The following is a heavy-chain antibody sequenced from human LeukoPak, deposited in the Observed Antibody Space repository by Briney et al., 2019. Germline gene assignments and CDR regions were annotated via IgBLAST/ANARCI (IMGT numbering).Heavy chain of an antibody. CDR3: AKSATTVTSNFDY. D-gene: IGHD4-17*01. V-gene: IGHV3-23*01. J-gene: IGHJ4*02. CDR1: GFTFSSHG. Sequence: PGGSLRLSCAASGFTFSSHGMSWVRQAPGKGLEWVSGISGSGGGTFYADSVRGRFTISRDNSKNTVYLQMNSLRAEDTAVYYCAKSATTVTSNFDYWGQGTLVTVSP. CDR2: ISGSGGGT.